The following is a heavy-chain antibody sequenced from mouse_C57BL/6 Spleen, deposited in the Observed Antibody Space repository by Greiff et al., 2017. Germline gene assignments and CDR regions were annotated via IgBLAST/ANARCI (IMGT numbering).Heavy chain of an antibody. Sequence: EVKLMESGGGLVKPGGSLKLSCAASGFTFSSYAMSWVRQTPEKRLEWVATISAGGSYTYYPDNVKGRFTISRDNAKNNLYLQMSHLKSEDTAMYYCARDRFGFAYWGQGTLVTVSA. CDR3: ARDRFGFAY. V-gene: IGHV5-4*01. CDR1: GFTFSSYA. CDR2: ISAGGSYT. J-gene: IGHJ3*01.